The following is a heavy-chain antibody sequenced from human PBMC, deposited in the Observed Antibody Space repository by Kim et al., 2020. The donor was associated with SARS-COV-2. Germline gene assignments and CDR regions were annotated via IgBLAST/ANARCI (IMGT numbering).Heavy chain of an antibody. CDR2: ISYDGSNK. CDR3: ARDSGTAIVVVVAPFFEFDP. Sequence: GGSLRLSCAASGFTFSSYAMHWVRQAPGKGLEWVAVISYDGSNKYYADSVKGRFTISRDNSKNTLYLQMNSLRAEDTAVYYCARDSGTAIVVVVAPFFEFDPWGQGTLVTVSS. J-gene: IGHJ5*02. D-gene: IGHD2-15*01. V-gene: IGHV3-30*04. CDR1: GFTFSSYA.